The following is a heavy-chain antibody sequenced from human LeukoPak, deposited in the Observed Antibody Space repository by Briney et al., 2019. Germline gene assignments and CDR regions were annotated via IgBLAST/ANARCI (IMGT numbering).Heavy chain of an antibody. J-gene: IGHJ4*02. D-gene: IGHD3-3*01. V-gene: IGHV4-31*03. CDR1: GGSISSGCYY. CDR3: ARTSYDFWSGYYAY. Sequence: PSETLSLTCTVSGGSISSGCYYWSWIRQHPGKGLEWIGYIYYSGSTYYNPSLKSRVTISVDTSKNQFSLKLSSVTAADTAVYYCARTSYDFWSGYYAYWGQGTLVTVSS. CDR2: IYYSGST.